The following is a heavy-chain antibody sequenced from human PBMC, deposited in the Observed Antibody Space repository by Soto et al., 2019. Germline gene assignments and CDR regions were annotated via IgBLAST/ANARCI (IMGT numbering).Heavy chain of an antibody. V-gene: IGHV1-69*08. J-gene: IGHJ3*02. CDR3: ARDNKAVADDAFDI. Sequence: QVQLVQSGAEVKKPGSSVKVSCKASGGTFSSYTISWVRQAPGQGLEWMGRIIPILGIANYAQKFQGRVTITADKCTGTDYMERSSLRSADTAVYYCARDNKAVADDAFDIWGQGTMVTVSS. D-gene: IGHD6-19*01. CDR2: IIPILGIA. CDR1: GGTFSSYT.